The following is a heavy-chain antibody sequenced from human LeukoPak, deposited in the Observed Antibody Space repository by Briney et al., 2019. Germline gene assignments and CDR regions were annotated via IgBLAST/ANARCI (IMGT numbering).Heavy chain of an antibody. J-gene: IGHJ3*02. V-gene: IGHV3-23*05. CDR3: ATELGFRNAFDI. D-gene: IGHD3-16*01. CDR1: GFTFSSYA. CDR2: VNRYGSEA. Sequence: PGGSLRLSCAASGFTFSSYAMSWVRQAPGKGLVWVERVNRYGSEAVYADSLKDRFTISRDNAKNSLYLQMNSLRAEDTAVYYCATELGFRNAFDIWGQGTMVTVSS.